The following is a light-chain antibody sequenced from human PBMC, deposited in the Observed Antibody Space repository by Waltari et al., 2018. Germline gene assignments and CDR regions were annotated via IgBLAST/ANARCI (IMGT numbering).Light chain of an antibody. CDR1: RRSVPGYNY. Sequence: QSALTTLPSASVSPGQSVTISCTATRRSVPGYNYVSFYQQHPGKAPKLMIYEVSKRPSGVPDRFSGSKSGNTASLTVSGLQAEDEADYYCSSYAGSNNGVVFGGGTKLTVL. V-gene: IGLV2-8*01. CDR3: SSYAGSNNGVV. CDR2: EVS. J-gene: IGLJ2*01.